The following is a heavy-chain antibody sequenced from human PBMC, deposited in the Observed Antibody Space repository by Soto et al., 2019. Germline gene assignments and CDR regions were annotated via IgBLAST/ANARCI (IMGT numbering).Heavy chain of an antibody. CDR3: AKRAHDTYYFDY. CDR1: GFTFSNYA. Sequence: EVQLLESGGGLIQPGGSLRLSCAVSGFTFSNYAMSWVRQAPGKGLEWVSTISVGGSAFYADSVKGRFTISRDNSKNTLFLQMNSLRAEDTALYHCAKRAHDTYYFDYWGQGTLVTVS. J-gene: IGHJ4*02. CDR2: ISVGGSA. V-gene: IGHV3-23*01. D-gene: IGHD3-22*01.